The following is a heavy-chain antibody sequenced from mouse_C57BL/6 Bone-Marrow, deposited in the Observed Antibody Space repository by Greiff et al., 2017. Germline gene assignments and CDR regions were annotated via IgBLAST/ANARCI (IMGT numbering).Heavy chain of an antibody. CDR2: INPNNGGT. D-gene: IGHD1-1*01. CDR1: GYTFTDYY. Sequence: EVQLQQSGPELVKPGASVKISCKASGYTFTDYYMNWVKQSHGKSLEWIGDINPNNGGTSYNQKFKGKATLTVDKSSSTAYMELRSLTSEDSAVYYGARGKVYYYGPGFAYWGQGTLVTVSA. CDR3: ARGKVYYYGPGFAY. J-gene: IGHJ3*01. V-gene: IGHV1-26*01.